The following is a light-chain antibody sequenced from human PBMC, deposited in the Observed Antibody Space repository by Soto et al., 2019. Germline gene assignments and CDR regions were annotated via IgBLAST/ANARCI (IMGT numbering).Light chain of an antibody. CDR3: AAWDDSLSGRV. V-gene: IGLV1-47*01. Sequence: QSVLTQPPSASGTPGQRVTISCSGSSSNIGSNYVYWYQQLPGTAPKLLIYRNNQRPSGVPDRFFGSKSGTSASLAISGLRSEDEADYYCAAWDDSLSGRVFGGGTKVTVL. CDR2: RNN. J-gene: IGLJ2*01. CDR1: SSNIGSNY.